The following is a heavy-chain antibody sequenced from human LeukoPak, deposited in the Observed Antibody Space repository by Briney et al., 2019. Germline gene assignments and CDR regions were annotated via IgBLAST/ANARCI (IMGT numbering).Heavy chain of an antibody. Sequence: GSLTLSCAASEFTFSSYAMSWVRQPPGKGLEWVSAISGSGGSTYYADSVKGRFTISRDSSKNTLYLQMNSLRAEDTAVYYCAKDLRGGNSVFDYWGQGSLVTVSS. CDR2: ISGSGGST. J-gene: IGHJ4*02. CDR3: AKDLRGGNSVFDY. D-gene: IGHD4-23*01. CDR1: EFTFSSYA. V-gene: IGHV3-23*01.